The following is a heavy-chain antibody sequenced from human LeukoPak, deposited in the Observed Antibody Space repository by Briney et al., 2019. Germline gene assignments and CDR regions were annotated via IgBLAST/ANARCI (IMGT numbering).Heavy chain of an antibody. Sequence: ETLSLTCAVYGGSFSAYYWSWVRQAPGKGLEWVSSISSSSSYIYYADSVKGRFTISRDNAKNSLYLQMNSLRAEDTAVYYCARGPYSSALTPDYWGQGTLVTVSS. CDR2: ISSSSSYI. CDR3: ARGPYSSALTPDY. CDR1: GGSFSAYY. V-gene: IGHV3-21*01. D-gene: IGHD6-19*01. J-gene: IGHJ4*02.